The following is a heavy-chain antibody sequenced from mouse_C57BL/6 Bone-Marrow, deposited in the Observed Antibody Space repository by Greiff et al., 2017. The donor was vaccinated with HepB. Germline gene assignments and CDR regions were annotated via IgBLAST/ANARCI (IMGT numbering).Heavy chain of an antibody. J-gene: IGHJ2*01. D-gene: IGHD1-1*01. CDR1: GFTFSSYA. V-gene: IGHV5-4*01. Sequence: EVMLVESGGGLVKPGGSLKLSCAASGFTFSSYAMSWVRQTPEKRLEWVATISDGGSYTYYPDNLKGRFTIARDNAKNNLYLQMSHLKSEDTAMYYCARDGNGGVEYWGQGTTLTVSS. CDR2: ISDGGSYT. CDR3: ARDGNGGVEY.